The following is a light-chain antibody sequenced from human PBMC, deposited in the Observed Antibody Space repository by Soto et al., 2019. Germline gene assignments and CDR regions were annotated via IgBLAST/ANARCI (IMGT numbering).Light chain of an antibody. V-gene: IGKV1-39*01. CDR3: QQTYSPSYS. J-gene: IGKJ2*01. CDR2: AAS. Sequence: DIQMTQSPSSLSASVGDRVTITCRASQGISNYLAWYQHKPGKIPKLLISAASSLQGGVPSRFSGSGSGSHFTLTITSLQLEDFATYYCQQTYSPSYSFGQGTKLQF. CDR1: QGISNY.